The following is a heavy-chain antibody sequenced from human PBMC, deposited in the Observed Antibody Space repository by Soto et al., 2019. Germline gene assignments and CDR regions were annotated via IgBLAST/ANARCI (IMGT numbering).Heavy chain of an antibody. CDR3: ARTHSGSYYSVFNY. Sequence: PSETLSLTCAVSNFSISSGYYWGWIRQSPGKGLEWIASIYRSGTTSYNPSLKSRVTISVDPSKNQFSLMLTAVTAADTAVYYCARTHSGSYYSVFNYWGRGSLVTAPQ. V-gene: IGHV4-38-2*01. D-gene: IGHD1-26*01. J-gene: IGHJ4*02. CDR1: NFSISSGYY. CDR2: IYRSGTT.